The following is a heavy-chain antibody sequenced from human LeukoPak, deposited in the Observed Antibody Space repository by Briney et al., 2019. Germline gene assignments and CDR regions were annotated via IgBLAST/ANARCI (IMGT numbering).Heavy chain of an antibody. J-gene: IGHJ6*02. CDR3: AREGTYYDFWSGYLDYYYYGMDV. V-gene: IGHV1-69*13. CDR2: IIPIFGTA. Sequence: GASVTVSCTASGGTFSSYAISWVRQAPGQGLEWMGGIIPIFGTANYAQKFQGRVTITADESTSTAYMELSSLRSEDTAVYYCAREGTYYDFWSGYLDYYYYGMDVWGQGTTVTVSS. CDR1: GGTFSSYA. D-gene: IGHD3-3*01.